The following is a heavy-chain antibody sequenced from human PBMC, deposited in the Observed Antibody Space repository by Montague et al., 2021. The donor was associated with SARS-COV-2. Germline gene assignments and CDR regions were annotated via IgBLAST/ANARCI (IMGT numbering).Heavy chain of an antibody. Sequence: SETLSLTCTVSGGSISSYNRIWIRHPPGTGLDLIGYIYYSGSTNYNPSLKSRVTISVDTSKNQFSLKLSSVTAADTAVYYCARAPVAHITIFGVVTSFDYWGQGTLVTVSS. CDR1: GGSISSYN. CDR3: ARAPVAHITIFGVVTSFDY. V-gene: IGHV4-59*01. J-gene: IGHJ4*02. CDR2: IYYSGST. D-gene: IGHD3-3*01.